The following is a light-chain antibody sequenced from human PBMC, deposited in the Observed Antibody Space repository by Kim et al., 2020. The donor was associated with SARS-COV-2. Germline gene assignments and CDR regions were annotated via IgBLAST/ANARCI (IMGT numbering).Light chain of an antibody. J-gene: IGLJ2*01. CDR1: SLRSYY. CDR3: NSRGSNDNAL. CDR2: GKN. Sequence: SSELTQDPAVSVALGQTVRITCQGDSLRSYYATWYQQKPGQAPIVVIYGKNNRPSGIPDRFSGSSSGDTASLMITGTRAGDEADYYCNSRGSNDNALFGG. V-gene: IGLV3-19*01.